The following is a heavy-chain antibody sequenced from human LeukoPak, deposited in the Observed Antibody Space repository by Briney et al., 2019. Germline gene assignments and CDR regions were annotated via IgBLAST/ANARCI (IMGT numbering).Heavy chain of an antibody. J-gene: IGHJ4*02. Sequence: GGSLILSCAASEFTFSSSGMSWVREAPGKGLDWVSAISGSGDSTYYADSVKGRFTISRDNSKNTLYLQMNSLRAEDTAVYYCARGQPGVAAAGNLDYWGQGTLVTVSS. CDR2: ISGSGDST. CDR3: ARGQPGVAAAGNLDY. D-gene: IGHD6-13*01. V-gene: IGHV3-23*01. CDR1: EFTFSSSG.